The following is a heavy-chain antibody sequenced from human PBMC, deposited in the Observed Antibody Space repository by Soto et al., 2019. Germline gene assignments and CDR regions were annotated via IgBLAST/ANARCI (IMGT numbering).Heavy chain of an antibody. J-gene: IGHJ4*02. CDR2: IYYSGST. V-gene: IGHV4-59*01. Sequence: PSETLSLTCTVSGGSISSYYWTWIRQPPGKGLEWIGYIYYSGSTTYSPSLKSRVTISVDTSKNQFSLKLSSVTTADTAVYYCARINSAWFKYFDYWGQGTLVTVSS. CDR1: GGSISSYY. D-gene: IGHD6-19*01. CDR3: ARINSAWFKYFDY.